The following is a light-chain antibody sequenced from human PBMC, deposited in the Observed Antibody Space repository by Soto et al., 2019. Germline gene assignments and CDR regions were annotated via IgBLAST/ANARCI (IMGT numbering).Light chain of an antibody. CDR3: QQSFSTPPT. V-gene: IGKV1-5*03. CDR1: ESISLY. Sequence: EIPMTQSPSTLSASLGDRVTIHCRASESISLYLAWYQQKPGKAPKFLIYKASILESGVPSRFSGSGTGTEFTLTISSLQPDDFASYYCQQSFSTPPTFGQGTKVDI. J-gene: IGKJ1*01. CDR2: KAS.